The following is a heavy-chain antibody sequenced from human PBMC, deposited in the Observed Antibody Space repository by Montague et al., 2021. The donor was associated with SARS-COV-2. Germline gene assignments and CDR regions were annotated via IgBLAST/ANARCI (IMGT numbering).Heavy chain of an antibody. CDR2: IYTSGST. V-gene: IGHV4-61*02. CDR3: ARADFWSGYLYFDY. CDR1: VHCGGGESSY. Sequence: TLSLTCAGDVHCGGGESSYWRGIQQPAGKGLDWIGRIYTSGSTNYNPSLKSRVTISVDTSKNQFSLKLSSVTAADTAVYYCARADFWSGYLYFDYWGQGTLVTVSS. D-gene: IGHD3-3*01. J-gene: IGHJ4*02.